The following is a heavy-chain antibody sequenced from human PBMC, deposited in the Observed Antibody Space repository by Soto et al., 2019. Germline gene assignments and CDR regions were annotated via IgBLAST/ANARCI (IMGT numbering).Heavy chain of an antibody. D-gene: IGHD3-9*01. CDR1: GGSISSYY. Sequence: SETLSLTCTVSGGSISSYYWSWIRQPPGKGLEWIGYIYYSGSTNYNPSLKSRVTISVDTSKNQFSLKLSSVTAADTAVYYCVKGGDILTGYYDPPFDYWGQGTLVTVSS. V-gene: IGHV4-59*08. CDR3: VKGGDILTGYYDPPFDY. J-gene: IGHJ4*02. CDR2: IYYSGST.